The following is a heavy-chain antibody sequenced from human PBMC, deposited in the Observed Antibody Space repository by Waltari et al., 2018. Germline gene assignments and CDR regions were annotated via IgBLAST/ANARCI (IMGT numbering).Heavy chain of an antibody. V-gene: IGHV4-34*01. CDR2: INHSGST. CDR1: GGSFSGYY. J-gene: IGHJ4*02. D-gene: IGHD1-26*01. Sequence: QVQLQPWGAGLLKPSETLALPCAVYGGSFSGYYWTWIRPPPGKGLEWIGEINHSGSTNYTPSLKSRVTKSVDTSKNQFFLNLTPVTAADTAVYYCAMEPLGGATNYFDYWGQGSLVTVSS. CDR3: AMEPLGGATNYFDY.